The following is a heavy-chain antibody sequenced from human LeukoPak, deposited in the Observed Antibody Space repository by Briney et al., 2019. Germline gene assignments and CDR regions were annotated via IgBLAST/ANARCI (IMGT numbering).Heavy chain of an antibody. J-gene: IGHJ4*02. V-gene: IGHV3-7*03. CDR3: AREVFFQFDN. CDR2: IAVNGNDK. Sequence: PGGSLRLSCAASGFTFRKYWMAWVRQAPGRGLEWVATIAVNGNDKDYEDALQGRFTISRDNARNSLSLRIDSLRAEDTAQYYCAREVFFQFDNWGQGALVTVSS. CDR1: GFTFRKYW.